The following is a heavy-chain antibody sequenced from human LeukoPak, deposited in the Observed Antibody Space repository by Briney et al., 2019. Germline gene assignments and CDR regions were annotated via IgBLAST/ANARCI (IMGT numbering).Heavy chain of an antibody. Sequence: PGGSLRLSCATSGFTFRNHGMHWVRQAPGKGLEWVAFIRYDELQDYYADSVRGRFTISRDNSKSALYLQMGSLRPEDTAMYYCVRDFSNYVAFFDPWGQGVLVTVSS. J-gene: IGHJ5*02. CDR2: IRYDELQD. V-gene: IGHV3-30*02. CDR1: GFTFRNHG. CDR3: VRDFSNYVAFFDP. D-gene: IGHD4-11*01.